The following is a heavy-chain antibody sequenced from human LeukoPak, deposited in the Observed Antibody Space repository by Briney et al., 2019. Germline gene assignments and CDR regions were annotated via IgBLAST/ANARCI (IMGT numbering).Heavy chain of an antibody. CDR1: GFTFSSYA. CDR3: AKDEVQRFLEWLFGVLDY. D-gene: IGHD3-3*01. J-gene: IGHJ4*02. CDR2: IRYDGSSK. V-gene: IGHV3-30*02. Sequence: GSLRLSCAASGFTFSSYAMSWVRQAPGKGLEWVAFIRYDGSSKYYADSVKGRFTISRDNSKNTLYLQMNSLRAEDTAVYYCAKDEVQRFLEWLFGVLDYWGQGTLVTVSS.